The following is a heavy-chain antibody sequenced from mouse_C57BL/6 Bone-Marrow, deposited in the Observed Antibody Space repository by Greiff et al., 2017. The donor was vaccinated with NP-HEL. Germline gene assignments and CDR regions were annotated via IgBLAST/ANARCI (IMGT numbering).Heavy chain of an antibody. CDR2: ISSGGSYN. CDR3: ALDSLGFAY. CDR1: GFTFSSYG. V-gene: IGHV5-6*01. J-gene: IGHJ3*01. D-gene: IGHD3-2*01. Sequence: EVQGVESGGDLVKPGGSLKLSCAASGFTFSSYGMSWVRQTPDKRLEWVATISSGGSYNYYPDSVKGRFTISRDNAKNTLYLQMSSLKSEDTAMYYCALDSLGFAYWGQGTLVTVSA.